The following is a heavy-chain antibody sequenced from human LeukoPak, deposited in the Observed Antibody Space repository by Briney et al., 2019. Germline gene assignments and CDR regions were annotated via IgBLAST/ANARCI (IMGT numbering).Heavy chain of an antibody. CDR3: ARYGGAYDSSGYSY. V-gene: IGHV1-69*05. Sequence: SEKVSCKASGGILNSYAISWVRQAPGQGLEWMGRIIPIFGTTNYAQKFQGRVTITTDESTGTAYMELSSLRSEDTAVYYCARYGGAYDSSGYSYWGQGTLVTVSS. CDR1: GGILNSYA. D-gene: IGHD3-22*01. CDR2: IIPIFGTT. J-gene: IGHJ4*02.